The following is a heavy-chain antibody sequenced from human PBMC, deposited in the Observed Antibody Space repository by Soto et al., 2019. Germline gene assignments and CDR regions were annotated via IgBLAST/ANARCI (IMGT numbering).Heavy chain of an antibody. CDR3: ARSSGSSFDY. Sequence: GGSLRLSCAASGFTFSGYGMHWVRQAPGKGPEWVADVWYDGSDKYYADSVKGRFTISRDNSKNTVFLQMDSLRAEDTGVYYCARSSGSSFDYWGQGALVTVSS. D-gene: IGHD1-26*01. CDR2: VWYDGSDK. V-gene: IGHV3-33*01. CDR1: GFTFSGYG. J-gene: IGHJ4*02.